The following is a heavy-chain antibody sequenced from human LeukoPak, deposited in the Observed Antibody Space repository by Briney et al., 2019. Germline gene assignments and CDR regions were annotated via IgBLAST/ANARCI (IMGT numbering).Heavy chain of an antibody. Sequence: TLYLTCTVSGGSISSGGYYWSCIRQHPGKGLEWIGYIYYSGSTYYNPSLKSRVTISVDTSKNQFSLKLSSVTAADTAVYYCARVTTMIVFDYWGQASMATVSS. CDR1: GGSISSGGYY. CDR3: ARVTTMIVFDY. V-gene: IGHV4-31*03. CDR2: IYYSGST. D-gene: IGHD3-22*01. J-gene: IGHJ4*02.